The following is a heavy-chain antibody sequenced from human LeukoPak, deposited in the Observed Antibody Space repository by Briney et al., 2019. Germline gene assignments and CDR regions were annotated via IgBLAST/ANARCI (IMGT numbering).Heavy chain of an antibody. CDR2: ISGSGGST. D-gene: IGHD1-26*01. J-gene: IGHJ4*02. V-gene: IGHV3-23*01. CDR1: GGTFSSYA. Sequence: GASVKVSCKASGGTFSSYAMSWVRQAPGKGLEWVSAISGSGGSTYYADSVKGRFTISRDNSKNTLYLQMNSLRAEDTAVYYCATEGGPFDYWGQGTLVTVSS. CDR3: ATEGGPFDY.